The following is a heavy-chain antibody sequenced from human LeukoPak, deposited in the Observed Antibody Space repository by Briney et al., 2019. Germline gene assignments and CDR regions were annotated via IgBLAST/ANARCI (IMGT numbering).Heavy chain of an antibody. CDR3: ARQRVAATTMGFDP. Sequence: PSETLSLTCTVSGGSISSYYWSWIRQPPGKGLEWIGYIYTSGSTSYNPSLKSRVTISVDTSKNQFSLKLSSVTAADTAVYYCARQRVAATTMGFDPWGQGTLVTVSS. D-gene: IGHD4-23*01. V-gene: IGHV4-4*09. CDR1: GGSISSYY. J-gene: IGHJ5*02. CDR2: IYTSGST.